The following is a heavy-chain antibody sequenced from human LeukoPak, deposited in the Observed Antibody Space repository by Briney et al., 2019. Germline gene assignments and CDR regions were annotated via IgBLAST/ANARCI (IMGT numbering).Heavy chain of an antibody. J-gene: IGHJ4*02. CDR1: GTTFSSYS. D-gene: IGHD1-26*01. CDR3: ARDIGSGSPLGSYYFDY. CDR2: IIPIFGTA. Sequence: SVKVSCKASGTTFSSYSISWVRQAPGQGLEWMGGIIPIFGTANYVQKFQGRVTITADESTSTAYMELSSLRSKDTAVYYCARDIGSGSPLGSYYFDYWGQGTLVTVSS. V-gene: IGHV1-69*01.